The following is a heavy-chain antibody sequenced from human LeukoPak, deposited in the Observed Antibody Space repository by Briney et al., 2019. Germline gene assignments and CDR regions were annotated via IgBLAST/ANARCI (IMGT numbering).Heavy chain of an antibody. D-gene: IGHD2-21*02. CDR3: ASSPNCGGDCYTTFDY. V-gene: IGHV4-61*02. J-gene: IGHJ4*02. CDR2: IYTSGST. Sequence: SETLSLTCTVSGGSISSGSYYWRWIRQPAGKGLEWLGRIYTSGSTNYNPSLKSRVTISVDTSKNQFSLKLSSVTAADTAVYYCASSPNCGGDCYTTFDYWGQGTLVTVSS. CDR1: GGSISSGSYY.